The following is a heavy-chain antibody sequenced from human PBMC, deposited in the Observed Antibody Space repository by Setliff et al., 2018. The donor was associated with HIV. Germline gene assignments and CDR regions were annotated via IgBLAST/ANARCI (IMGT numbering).Heavy chain of an antibody. J-gene: IGHJ4*02. CDR1: GGSISSGSYY. V-gene: IGHV4-61*09. CDR3: ARQGNIVVVTSFDY. D-gene: IGHD2-21*02. Sequence: SETLSLTCTVSGGSISSGSYYWSWIRQPAGKGLEWIGHIYTSGSTNYNPSLKSRVTISVDTSKNQFSLRLNSVTAADTAVYYCARQGNIVVVTSFDYWGQGTLVTV. CDR2: IYTSGST.